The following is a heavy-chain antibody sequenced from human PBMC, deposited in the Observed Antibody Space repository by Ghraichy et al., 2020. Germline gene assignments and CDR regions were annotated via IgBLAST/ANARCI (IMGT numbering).Heavy chain of an antibody. J-gene: IGHJ6*02. Sequence: SETLSLTCTVSGGSISSYYWSWIRQPPGKGLEWIGYIYYSGSTNYNPSLKSRVTISVDTSKNQFSLKLSSVTAADTAVYYCAMSSGQTINYYYYGMDVWGQGTTVTVSS. V-gene: IGHV4-59*01. CDR3: AMSSGQTINYYYYGMDV. CDR1: GGSISSYY. D-gene: IGHD3-22*01. CDR2: IYYSGST.